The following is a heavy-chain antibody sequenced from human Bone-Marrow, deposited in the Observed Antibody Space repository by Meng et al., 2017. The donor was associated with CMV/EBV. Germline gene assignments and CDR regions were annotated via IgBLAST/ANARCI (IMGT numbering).Heavy chain of an antibody. CDR2: INPSGGST. Sequence: ASVKVSCKASGYTFTSYYMHWVRQAPGQGLEWMGIINPSGGSTSYAQKFQGRVTMTRDTSTSTVYMELSSLRSEYTAVYYCARDYYDFWSGYSSLLMDVWGQGTTVTVSS. J-gene: IGHJ6*02. CDR1: GYTFTSYY. D-gene: IGHD3-3*01. CDR3: ARDYYDFWSGYSSLLMDV. V-gene: IGHV1-46*01.